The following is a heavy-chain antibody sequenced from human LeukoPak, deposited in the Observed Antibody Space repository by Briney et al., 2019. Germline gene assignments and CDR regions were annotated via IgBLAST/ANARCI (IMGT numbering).Heavy chain of an antibody. CDR3: ARARVVEPFDY. V-gene: IGHV4-61*02. CDR1: GGPISSSSYY. CDR2: IYTSGST. Sequence: SETLSLTCTVSGGPISSSSYYWGWIRQPPGKGLEWIGRIYTSGSTTYNPSLKSRVTISLDTSKNHFSLKLTSVTAADTAVYYCARARVVEPFDYWGQGTLVTVSS. J-gene: IGHJ4*02. D-gene: IGHD4-23*01.